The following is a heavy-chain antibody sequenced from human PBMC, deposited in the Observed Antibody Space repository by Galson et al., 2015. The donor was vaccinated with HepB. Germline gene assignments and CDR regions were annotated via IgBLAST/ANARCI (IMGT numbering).Heavy chain of an antibody. Sequence: SLRLSCAASGFTFRDYAMSWFRQAPGKGLEWVGFIRSKGYGGTIEYAASVKDRFTISRDDSKSIAYLQMNSLKTEDTAVYYCTRGVRETPTSGYFDYWGQGTLVTVSS. J-gene: IGHJ4*02. CDR1: GFTFRDYA. D-gene: IGHD2-15*01. CDR3: TRGVRETPTSGYFDY. CDR2: IRSKGYGGTI. V-gene: IGHV3-49*03.